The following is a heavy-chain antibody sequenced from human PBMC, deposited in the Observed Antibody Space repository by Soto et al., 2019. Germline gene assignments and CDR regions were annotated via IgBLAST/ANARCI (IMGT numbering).Heavy chain of an antibody. Sequence: SETLSLTCTVSGGSISSYYWSWIRQPPGKGLEWIGYIYYSGSTNYNPSLKSRVTISVDTSKNQFSLKLSSVTAADTAVYYCARHHYDFWSGSYFDYWGQGTLVTVSS. D-gene: IGHD3-3*01. CDR3: ARHHYDFWSGSYFDY. V-gene: IGHV4-59*08. CDR1: GGSISSYY. CDR2: IYYSGST. J-gene: IGHJ4*02.